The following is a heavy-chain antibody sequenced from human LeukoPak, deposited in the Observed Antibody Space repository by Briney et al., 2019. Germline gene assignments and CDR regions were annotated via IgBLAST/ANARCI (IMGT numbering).Heavy chain of an antibody. D-gene: IGHD5-12*01. CDR3: VNLGYSD. CDR2: IKNDGSDK. Sequence: PGGPLRLSCEASGFSFSAAWMTWVRQAPGKGLEWVATIKNDGSDKYYVDSVKGRFTLSRDNAKNSVYLQMNSLRVEDTAVYYCVNLGYSDGGQGTLVTVSS. CDR1: GFSFSAAW. V-gene: IGHV3-7*01. J-gene: IGHJ4*02.